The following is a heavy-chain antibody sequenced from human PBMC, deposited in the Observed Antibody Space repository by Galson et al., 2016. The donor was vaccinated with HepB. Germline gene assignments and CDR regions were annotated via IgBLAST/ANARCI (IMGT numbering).Heavy chain of an antibody. CDR2: ISGSGGST. V-gene: IGHV3-23*01. J-gene: IGHJ4*02. CDR3: AKGAEQWLVPGYFDY. Sequence: WVSAISGSGGSTYYAGSVKGRFTISRDNSKNTLYLQMNRLRAEDTAVYYCAKGAEQWLVPGYFDYWGQGTLVTVSS. D-gene: IGHD6-19*01.